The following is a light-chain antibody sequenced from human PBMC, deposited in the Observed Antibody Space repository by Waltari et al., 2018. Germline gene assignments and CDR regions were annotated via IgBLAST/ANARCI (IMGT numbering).Light chain of an antibody. CDR2: SNN. Sequence: QFVLTQPPSASGTPGQRVTISCSGSNSNSGRNTVNWDQQVPGTAPQLLIYSNNQRPSGLPDRCSGSKSGTSASLAISGLQCEDEADYYCAAWDDSLKGHLVFGGGTALPVL. CDR3: AAWDDSLKGHLV. J-gene: IGLJ2*01. V-gene: IGLV1-44*01. CDR1: NSNSGRNT.